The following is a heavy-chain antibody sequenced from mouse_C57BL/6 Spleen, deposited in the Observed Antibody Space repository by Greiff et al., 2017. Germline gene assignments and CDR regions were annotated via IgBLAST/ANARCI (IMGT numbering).Heavy chain of an antibody. V-gene: IGHV5-9-1*02. CDR2: ISSDDDYI. Sequence: DVMLVESGAGLVKPGGSLKLSCAASGFTFSSYAMSWVRQTPEKRLEWVAYISSDDDYIYYADTVTGRFTISRDKSRNTLYLQMSSLKSEDTAMYYCTREGVPYAMDYWGQVTSVTASS. CDR1: GFTFSSYA. D-gene: IGHD5-1*01. CDR3: TREGVPYAMDY. J-gene: IGHJ4*01.